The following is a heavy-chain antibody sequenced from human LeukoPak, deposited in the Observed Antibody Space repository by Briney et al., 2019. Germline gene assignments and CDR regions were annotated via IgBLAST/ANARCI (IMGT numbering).Heavy chain of an antibody. Sequence: GASVKVYCKASGGTFSSYAISWVRQAPGQGLEWMGGIIPIFGRANYAQKFQGRVTITADESTSTAYMELSSLRSEDTAVYYCARALGLLWFGEYWGQGTLVTVSS. CDR2: IIPIFGRA. CDR1: GGTFSSYA. V-gene: IGHV1-69*13. CDR3: ARALGLLWFGEY. D-gene: IGHD3-10*01. J-gene: IGHJ4*02.